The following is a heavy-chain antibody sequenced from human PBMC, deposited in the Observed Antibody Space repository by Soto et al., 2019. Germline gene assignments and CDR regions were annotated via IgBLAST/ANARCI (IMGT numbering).Heavy chain of an antibody. V-gene: IGHV1-18*01. J-gene: IGHJ5*02. CDR3: ARDTLAVSDIVSWFDP. Sequence: QVQLVQSGAEVKKPGASVKVSCKASGYTFTSYGISWVRQAPGQGLEWMGWISAYNGNTNYAQKLQGRVTMTTDTSTSTVYMELRSLRSDDTAVYYCARDTLAVSDIVSWFDPWGQGTLVTVSS. CDR2: ISAYNGNT. CDR1: GYTFTSYG. D-gene: IGHD6-19*01.